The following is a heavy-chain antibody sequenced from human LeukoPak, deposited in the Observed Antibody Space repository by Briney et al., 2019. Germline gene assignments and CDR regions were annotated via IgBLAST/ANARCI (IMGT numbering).Heavy chain of an antibody. J-gene: IGHJ4*02. D-gene: IGHD3-3*01. CDR1: GFNFGSYA. V-gene: IGHV3-23*01. Sequence: GGSLRLSCVASGFNFGSYAMNWVRQAPGKGLEWVSGISGSGDNTYYADSVKGRFTISRDNSKNTLHLQMKSLRVEDTAVFYCARDQYDTWSRRGNFDSWGQGTLVIVSS. CDR2: ISGSGDNT. CDR3: ARDQYDTWSRRGNFDS.